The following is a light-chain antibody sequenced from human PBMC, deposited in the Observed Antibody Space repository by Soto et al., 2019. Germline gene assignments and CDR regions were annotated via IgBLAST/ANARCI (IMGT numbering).Light chain of an antibody. V-gene: IGKV1-5*01. CDR3: QQYNSYSWT. Sequence: DIQMTQSPSSLSASVGDKVTITCRATESVSKWLAWYQEKPGNPPRPLIYDASTLESGVPSSFSGSGSGTEFILTISSLQPDDFAIYYCQQYNSYSWTFGQGTKVEIK. CDR2: DAS. J-gene: IGKJ1*01. CDR1: ESVSKW.